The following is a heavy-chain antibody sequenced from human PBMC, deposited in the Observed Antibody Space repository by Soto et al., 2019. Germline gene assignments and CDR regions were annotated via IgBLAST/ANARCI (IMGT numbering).Heavy chain of an antibody. CDR1: GFTFSSYS. CDR3: ACGYWLDY. CDR2: ISSDESNK. Sequence: QVQLMESGGGVVQPGRSLRLSCAASGFTFSSYSMHWVRQAPGKGLEWVAVISSDESNKYSADFVKGRFTISRDNSKNTLYLQMNSLRPDDTAVYYCACGYWLDYWGQGTRVTVSS. D-gene: IGHD3-22*01. J-gene: IGHJ4*02. V-gene: IGHV3-30*03.